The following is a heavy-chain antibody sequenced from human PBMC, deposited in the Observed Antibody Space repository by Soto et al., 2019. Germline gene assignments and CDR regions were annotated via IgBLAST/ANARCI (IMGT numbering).Heavy chain of an antibody. CDR1: GGSISSGGYY. J-gene: IGHJ2*01. CDR3: ARPVWPGANWYFDL. D-gene: IGHD2-21*01. V-gene: IGHV4-31*03. Sequence: QVQLQESGPGLVKPSQTLSLTCTVSGGSISSGGYYWSWIRQHPGKGMEWIGYIYYSGSTYYNPSLRGRVTIAVDPSKHQFSLKLSSVTAADTAVYYCARPVWPGANWYFDLWGRGTLVTVSS. CDR2: IYYSGST.